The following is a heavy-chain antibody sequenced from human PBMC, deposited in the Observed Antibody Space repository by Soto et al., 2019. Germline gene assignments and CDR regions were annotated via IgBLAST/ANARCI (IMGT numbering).Heavy chain of an antibody. Sequence: SETLSLTCTVSGGSISSYYWSWIRQPPGKGLEWIGFIYYSGITKYNPSLKSRVTISVDTSKKQFSLEVTSVTAADTAVYYCARERVRGGVLDYWGQGTLVTVSS. D-gene: IGHD1-26*01. V-gene: IGHV4-59*12. CDR2: IYYSGIT. CDR1: GGSISSYY. J-gene: IGHJ4*02. CDR3: ARERVRGGVLDY.